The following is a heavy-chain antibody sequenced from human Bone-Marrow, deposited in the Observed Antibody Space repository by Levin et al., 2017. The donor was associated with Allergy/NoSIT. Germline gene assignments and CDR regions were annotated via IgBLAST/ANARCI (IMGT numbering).Heavy chain of an antibody. CDR3: ARDSSSWYRAFEI. CDR1: GFTVRDTY. CDR2: INSGGST. Sequence: LSLTCAASGFTVRDTYMSWVRQAPGKGLQWVSVINSGGSTNYADSVKGRFTISRDNSKNTLDLQMNSLRAEDTAVYYCARDSSSWYRAFEIWGQGTMVTVSS. V-gene: IGHV3-53*01. J-gene: IGHJ3*02. D-gene: IGHD6-13*01.